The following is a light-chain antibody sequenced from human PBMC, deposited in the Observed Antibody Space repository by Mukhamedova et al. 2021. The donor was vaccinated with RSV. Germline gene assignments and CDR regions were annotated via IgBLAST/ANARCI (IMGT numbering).Light chain of an antibody. CDR1: SSDVGSYNL. J-gene: IGLJ1*01. V-gene: IGLV2-23*01. CDR3: CSYAGSSTYV. CDR2: EGS. Sequence: GTSSDVGSYNLVSWYQQHPGKAPKLMIYEGSKRPSGVSNRFSGSKSGNTASLTISGLQAEDEADYYCCSYAGSSTYVFGTWTKVTV.